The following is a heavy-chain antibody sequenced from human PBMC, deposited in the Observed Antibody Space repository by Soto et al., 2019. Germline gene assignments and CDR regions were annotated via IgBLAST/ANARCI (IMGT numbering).Heavy chain of an antibody. V-gene: IGHV4-39*01. Sequence: PSETLSLTCTVSGVAITSSSYYWGWIRQPPGKGLEWIGSIYYSGSTYYNPSLKSRATISVDTSKNQFSLKLSSVTAADTAVYYCASPAGHNWFDPWGQGTLVTVSS. CDR1: GVAITSSSYY. J-gene: IGHJ5*02. CDR3: ASPAGHNWFDP. CDR2: IYYSGST.